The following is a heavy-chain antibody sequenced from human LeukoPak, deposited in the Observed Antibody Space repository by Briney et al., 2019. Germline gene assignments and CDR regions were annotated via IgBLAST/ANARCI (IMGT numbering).Heavy chain of an antibody. J-gene: IGHJ4*02. V-gene: IGHV3-23*01. Sequence: PGGSLRLSCAASGFTFSSYAMSWVRQAPGKGLEWGSDISGSGGSTYYADSVKGRFTISRDNSKNTLYLQMNSLRAEDTAVYYCAKDRDDFWSGYIWDWGQGTLVTVSS. D-gene: IGHD3-3*01. CDR3: AKDRDDFWSGYIWD. CDR2: ISGSGGST. CDR1: GFTFSSYA.